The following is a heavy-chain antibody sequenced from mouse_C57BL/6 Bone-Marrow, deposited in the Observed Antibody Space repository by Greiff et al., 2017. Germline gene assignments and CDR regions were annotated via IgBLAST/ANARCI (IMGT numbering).Heavy chain of an antibody. J-gene: IGHJ2*01. D-gene: IGHD1-1*01. CDR3: TPDYYGSRGNY. Sequence: VQLQQSGAELERPGASVKLSCTASGFNIKDDYMHWVKQRPEQGLEWIGWIDPENGDTEYASKFQGQATITADTSSNTAYLQLSSLTSEDTAVYYCTPDYYGSRGNYWGQGTTLTVSS. CDR1: GFNIKDDY. CDR2: IDPENGDT. V-gene: IGHV14-4*01.